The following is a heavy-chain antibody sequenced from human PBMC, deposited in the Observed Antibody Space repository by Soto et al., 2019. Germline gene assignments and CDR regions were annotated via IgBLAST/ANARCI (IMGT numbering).Heavy chain of an antibody. CDR2: ISYDGSNK. CDR3: ARDRGSRSWSEVTPRNPLAY. V-gene: IGHV3-30-3*01. D-gene: IGHD6-13*01. Sequence: RRLSCAASGFTFSSYAMHWVRQAPGKGLEGVAVISYDGSNKYYADSVKGRFTISRDNSKNTLYLQMNSLRAEDTAVYYCARDRGSRSWSEVTPRNPLAYWGQGTPVTFSS. CDR1: GFTFSSYA. J-gene: IGHJ4*02.